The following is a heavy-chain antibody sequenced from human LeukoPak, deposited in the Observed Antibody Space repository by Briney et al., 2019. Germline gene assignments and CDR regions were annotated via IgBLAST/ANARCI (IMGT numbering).Heavy chain of an antibody. CDR1: GGSISSSSYS. CDR3: ASVHLYYYDSSGPND. Sequence: SETLSLTCTVSGGSISSSSYSWTWIRQPPGKGLEWIGSIHYDGNTYYKPSLRSRVTISVDTSKNQFSLKLSSVTAADTAVYYCASVHLYYYDSSGPNDWGQGTLVTVSS. J-gene: IGHJ4*02. V-gene: IGHV4-39*01. CDR2: IHYDGNT. D-gene: IGHD3-22*01.